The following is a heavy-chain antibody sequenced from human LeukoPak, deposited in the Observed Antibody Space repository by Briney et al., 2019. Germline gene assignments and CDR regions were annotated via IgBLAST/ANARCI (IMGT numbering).Heavy chain of an antibody. CDR1: GFTFSSYW. CDR3: AREKVGGSYPGH. D-gene: IGHD1-26*01. J-gene: IGHJ4*02. V-gene: IGHV3-74*01. Sequence: PGGCLRLSCAASGFTFSSYWMHWVRQAPGKGLVWVSRINSDGSSTSYADSVKGRFTISRDNAKNTLYLQMNSLRAEDTAVYYCAREKVGGSYPGHWSQGTLVTVSS. CDR2: INSDGSST.